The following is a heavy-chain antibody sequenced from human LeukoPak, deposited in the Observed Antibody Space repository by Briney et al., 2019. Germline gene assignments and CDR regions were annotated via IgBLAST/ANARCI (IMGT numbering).Heavy chain of an antibody. D-gene: IGHD6-6*01. J-gene: IGHJ5*02. CDR1: GFTFSSYG. Sequence: PGGSLRLSCAASGFTFSSYGMHWVRQAPGKGLEWVAVIWYDGSNKYYADSVKGRFTISRDNSKNTLYLQMNSLRAEDTAVYYCAKHGSSSSGRSGWFDPWGQGTLVTVSS. CDR2: IWYDGSNK. V-gene: IGHV3-33*06. CDR3: AKHGSSSSGRSGWFDP.